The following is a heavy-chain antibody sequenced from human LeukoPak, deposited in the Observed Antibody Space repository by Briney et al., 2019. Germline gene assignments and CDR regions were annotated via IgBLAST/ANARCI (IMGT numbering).Heavy chain of an antibody. Sequence: PGGSLRLSCAASGFTFSNYWMHWVRQAPGKGLVWVSRINSDGSGTTYAGSVKGRFSMSRDNAKNTLYLQMNSLRAEDTAVCYCAKSYSSSWYFDYWGQGTLVTVSS. CDR3: AKSYSSSWYFDY. CDR1: GFTFSNYW. CDR2: INSDGSGT. J-gene: IGHJ4*02. V-gene: IGHV3-74*01. D-gene: IGHD6-13*01.